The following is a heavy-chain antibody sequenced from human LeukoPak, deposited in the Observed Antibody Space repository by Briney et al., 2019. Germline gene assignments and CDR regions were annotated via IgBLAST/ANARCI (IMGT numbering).Heavy chain of an antibody. J-gene: IGHJ4*02. CDR3: ARDRSGYDLGGFDY. CDR1: GGSISSYY. Sequence: SETLSLTCTVSGGSISSYYWSWIRQPPGKGLEWIGRIYTSGSTNYNPSLKSRVTMSVDTSKNQFSLKLSSVTAADTAVYYCARDRSGYDLGGFDYWGQGTLVTVSS. D-gene: IGHD5-12*01. CDR2: IYTSGST. V-gene: IGHV4-4*07.